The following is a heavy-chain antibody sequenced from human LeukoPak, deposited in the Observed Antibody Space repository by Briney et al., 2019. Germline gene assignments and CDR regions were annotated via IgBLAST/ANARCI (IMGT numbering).Heavy chain of an antibody. V-gene: IGHV3-48*01. D-gene: IGHD5-24*01. CDR1: GFTFSSYA. Sequence: GGSLRLSCAASGFTFSSYAMSWVRRAPGGGLESVSYISGSVRSISYADSVKGRFIVSRDNDKNSLYLQMNSLRAEDTAVYYCARVRVEGMDVWGQGTTVTVSS. CDR3: ARVRVEGMDV. J-gene: IGHJ6*02. CDR2: ISGSVRSI.